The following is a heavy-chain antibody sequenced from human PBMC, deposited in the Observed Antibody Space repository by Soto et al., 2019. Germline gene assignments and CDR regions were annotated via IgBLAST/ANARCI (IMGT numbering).Heavy chain of an antibody. CDR2: IYYSGST. V-gene: IGHV4-31*03. J-gene: IGHJ4*02. D-gene: IGHD3-22*01. CDR1: GGSISSGCYY. CDR3: ARGYDSSGYYIPFDY. Sequence: QVQLQESVPGLVKPSQTLSLTCPVSGGSISSGCYYWSWIRQHPVKGLEWIGYIYYSGSTYYNPSLKSRVTISVDTSKNQFSLKLSSVTAADTAVYYCARGYDSSGYYIPFDYWGQGTLVTVSS.